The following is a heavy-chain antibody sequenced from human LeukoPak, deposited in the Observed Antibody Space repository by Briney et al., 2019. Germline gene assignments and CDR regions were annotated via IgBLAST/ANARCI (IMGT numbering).Heavy chain of an antibody. CDR3: AKDLYFETRGGFDY. CDR2: INSDGSST. J-gene: IGHJ4*02. V-gene: IGHV3-74*01. Sequence: GGSLRLSCAASGFTFSSNWMHWVRQAPGKGLVWVSRINSDGSSTTYADSVKGRFTISRDNSKNTLSLQMISLRAEDTAVYYCAKDLYFETRGGFDYWGQGTLVTVSS. CDR1: GFTFSSNW. D-gene: IGHD2-8*01.